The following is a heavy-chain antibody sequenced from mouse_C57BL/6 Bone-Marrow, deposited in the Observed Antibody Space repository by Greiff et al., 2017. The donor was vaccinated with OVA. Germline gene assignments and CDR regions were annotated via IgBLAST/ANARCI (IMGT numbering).Heavy chain of an antibody. CDR3: ARGLWDAY. V-gene: IGHV1-81*01. D-gene: IGHD1-1*02. Sequence: VKLMESGAELARPGASVKLSCKASGYTFTSYGISWVKQRTGQGLEWIGEIYPRSGNTYYNEKFKGKATLTADKSSSTAYMELRSLTSEDSAVYFCARGLWDAYWGQGTLVTVSA. CDR2: IYPRSGNT. J-gene: IGHJ3*01. CDR1: GYTFTSYG.